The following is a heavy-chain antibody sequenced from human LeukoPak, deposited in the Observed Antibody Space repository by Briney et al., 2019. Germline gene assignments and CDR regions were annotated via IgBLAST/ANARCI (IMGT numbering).Heavy chain of an antibody. CDR3: ARDFAGYYFDY. Sequence: ASVKVSCEASGYTFTGYYMHWVRQASGQGLEWMGRINPNSGGTIYAKKFQGRVTMTRDTSISTGYMELSRLRSDDTAIYYCARDFAGYYFDYWGQGTLVTVSS. J-gene: IGHJ4*02. D-gene: IGHD3-9*01. CDR1: GYTFTGYY. V-gene: IGHV1-2*06. CDR2: INPNSGGT.